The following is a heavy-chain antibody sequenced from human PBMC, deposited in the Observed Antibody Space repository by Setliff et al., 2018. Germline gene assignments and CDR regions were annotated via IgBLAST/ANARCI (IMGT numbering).Heavy chain of an antibody. D-gene: IGHD1-26*01. CDR2: IYHSGST. CDR3: ARGPSWVLDAFDI. V-gene: IGHV4-38-2*01. J-gene: IGHJ3*02. Sequence: SETLSLTCAVSGYSISSGYYWGWIRQPPGKGLEWIGSIYHSGSTNYNPSLKSRVTISVDTSKNQFSLKLSSVTAADTAVYYCARGPSWVLDAFDIWGQGTMVTVSS. CDR1: GYSISSGYY.